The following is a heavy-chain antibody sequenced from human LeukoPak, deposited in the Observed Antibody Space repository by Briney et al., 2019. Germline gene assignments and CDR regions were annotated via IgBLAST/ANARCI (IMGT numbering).Heavy chain of an antibody. J-gene: IGHJ3*02. Sequence: ASVTVSCKASGYTFTGYYMHWVRQAPGQGLEWMGRINPNSGGTNYAQKFQGRVTMTRDTSISTAYMELSRLRSDDTAVYYCARPAGYSSGYDAFDIWGQGTMVTVSS. CDR2: INPNSGGT. CDR3: ARPAGYSSGYDAFDI. D-gene: IGHD6-19*01. CDR1: GYTFTGYY. V-gene: IGHV1-2*06.